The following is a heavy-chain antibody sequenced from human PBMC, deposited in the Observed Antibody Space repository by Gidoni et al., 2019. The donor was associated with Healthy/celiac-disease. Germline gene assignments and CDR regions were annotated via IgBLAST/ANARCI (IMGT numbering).Heavy chain of an antibody. V-gene: IGHV3-30*18. CDR1: GFTFSSYG. Sequence: QVQLVESGGGVVQPGRSLRLSCAASGFTFSSYGMHWVRQAPGKGLEWVAVISYDGSNKYYADSVKGRFTISRDNSKNTLYLQMNSLRAEDTAVYYCAKGEQPLDYWGQGTLVTVSS. D-gene: IGHD6-13*01. CDR2: ISYDGSNK. CDR3: AKGEQPLDY. J-gene: IGHJ4*02.